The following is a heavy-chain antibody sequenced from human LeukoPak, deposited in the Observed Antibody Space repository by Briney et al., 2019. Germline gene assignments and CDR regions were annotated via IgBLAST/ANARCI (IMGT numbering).Heavy chain of an antibody. CDR2: IYYSGST. J-gene: IGHJ3*02. V-gene: IGHV4-59*01. CDR3: ARGSIEVQNAFDI. D-gene: IGHD6-6*01. CDR1: GGSISSYY. Sequence: TETLSLTCTVSGGSISSYYWSWIRQPPGKGLEWIGYIYYSGSTNYNPSLKSRVTISVDTSKNQFSLKLSSVTAADTAVYYCARGSIEVQNAFDIWGQGTMVTVSS.